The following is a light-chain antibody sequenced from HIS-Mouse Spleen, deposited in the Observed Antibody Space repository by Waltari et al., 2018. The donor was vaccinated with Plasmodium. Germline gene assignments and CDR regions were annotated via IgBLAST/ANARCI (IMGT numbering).Light chain of an antibody. V-gene: IGKV1-9*01. J-gene: IGKJ4*01. CDR1: HGISSY. Sequence: DIQLTQSTSSLSASVGDRVTITCRASHGISSYLAWYQQKPGKAPKLLIYAASTLQSGVPSRFSGSGSGTEFTLTISSLQPEDFATYYCQQLNSYPPFFGGGTKVEIK. CDR2: AAS. CDR3: QQLNSYPPF.